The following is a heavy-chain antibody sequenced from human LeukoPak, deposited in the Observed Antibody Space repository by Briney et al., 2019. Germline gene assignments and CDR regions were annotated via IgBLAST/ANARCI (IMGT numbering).Heavy chain of an antibody. CDR3: ARTSGYEGIDYFDY. Sequence: SVKVSCKASGGTFSSYAIGWVRQAPGQGLEWMGGIIPIFGTANYAQKFQGRVTITADESTSTAYMELSSLRSEDTAVYYCARTSGYEGIDYFDYWGQGTLVTVSS. CDR1: GGTFSSYA. V-gene: IGHV1-69*13. D-gene: IGHD5-12*01. CDR2: IIPIFGTA. J-gene: IGHJ4*02.